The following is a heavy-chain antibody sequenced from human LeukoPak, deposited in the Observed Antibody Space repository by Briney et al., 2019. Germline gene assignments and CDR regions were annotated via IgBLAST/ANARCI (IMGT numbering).Heavy chain of an antibody. CDR1: GDSVSSGAYF. CDR3: ARGANLRPNVHTAVVPSDYYFDY. D-gene: IGHD5-18*01. CDR2: IHYIGTA. J-gene: IGHJ4*02. Sequence: SETLSLTCAVSGDSVSSGAYFWSWIRQPPGKGLEWIGYIHYIGTANYNPSLKSRVTMSVDTSKNQFSLKLTSVIAADTAVYFCARGANLRPNVHTAVVPSDYYFDYWGQGTLVTVSS. V-gene: IGHV4-61*08.